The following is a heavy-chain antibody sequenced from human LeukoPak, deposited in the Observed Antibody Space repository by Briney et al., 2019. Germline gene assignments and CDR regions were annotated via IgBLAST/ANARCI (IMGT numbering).Heavy chain of an antibody. D-gene: IGHD4-23*01. V-gene: IGHV1-2*02. Sequence: ASVTVSCKASGYTFTCYYMHWVRQAPGQGLEWMGCINHNNGGTNYEQKFQGRVTMTRDTSISTDYMEQSRLRSDNTAVYYCAAQLGGGKSVDWGQGTLVTVSS. CDR3: AAQLGGGKSVD. J-gene: IGHJ4*02. CDR1: GYTFTCYY. CDR2: INHNNGGT.